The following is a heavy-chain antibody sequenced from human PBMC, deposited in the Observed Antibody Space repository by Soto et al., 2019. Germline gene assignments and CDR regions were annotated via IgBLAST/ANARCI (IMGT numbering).Heavy chain of an antibody. CDR1: GFSLSTSGMC. Sequence: SGPTLVNPTQTLTLTCTFSGFSLSTSGMCVSWIRQPPGKALEWLARIDWDDDKYYSTSLKTRLTISKDTSKNQVVLTMTNMDPVDTATYYCARAESHYDFWSGSHRWYYGMDVWGQGTTVTVSS. CDR2: IDWDDDK. J-gene: IGHJ6*02. V-gene: IGHV2-70*11. CDR3: ARAESHYDFWSGSHRWYYGMDV. D-gene: IGHD3-3*01.